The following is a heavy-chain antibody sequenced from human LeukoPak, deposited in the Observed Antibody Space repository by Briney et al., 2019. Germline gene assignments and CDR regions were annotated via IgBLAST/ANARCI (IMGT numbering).Heavy chain of an antibody. J-gene: IGHJ3*02. CDR3: ARALSGSFSFDI. V-gene: IGHV3-21*01. CDR1: GFTFSSYS. D-gene: IGHD1-26*01. Sequence: GGSLRLSCAASGFTFSSYSMNWARQAPGKGLEWVSSISSSSSYIYYADSVKGRFTISRDNAKNSLYLQMNSLRAEDTAAYYCARALSGSFSFDIWGQGTMVTVSS. CDR2: ISSSSSYI.